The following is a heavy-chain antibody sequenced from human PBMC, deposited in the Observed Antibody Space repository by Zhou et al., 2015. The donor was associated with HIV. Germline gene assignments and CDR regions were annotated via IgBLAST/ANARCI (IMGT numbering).Heavy chain of an antibody. V-gene: IGHV1-18*01. CDR3: ARDGEGYDY. D-gene: IGHD4-17*01. CDR2: INVFNGNT. CDR1: GGTFSGSD. Sequence: LMQSGTEVTKPGSSVKVSCKASGGTFSGSDISWVRQAPGQGLEWMGWINVFNGNTRFAQKVQGRVTMTANTSTSTAYMELRSLRSDDTAVYYCARDGEGYDYWGQGTLVTVSS. J-gene: IGHJ4*02.